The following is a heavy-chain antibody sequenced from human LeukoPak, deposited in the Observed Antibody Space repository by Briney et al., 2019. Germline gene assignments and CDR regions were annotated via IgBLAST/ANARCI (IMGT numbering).Heavy chain of an antibody. CDR3: ARDAWYRSSSGLTDY. Sequence: PGGSLRLSCAASGFTFSDYYMSWIRQAPGKGLEWVSYISSSSSYTDYADSVKGRFTISRDNAKNSLYLQINSLRAEDTAVYYCARDAWYRSSSGLTDYWGQGTLVTVSS. CDR2: ISSSSSYT. V-gene: IGHV3-11*06. CDR1: GFTFSDYY. J-gene: IGHJ4*02. D-gene: IGHD6-6*01.